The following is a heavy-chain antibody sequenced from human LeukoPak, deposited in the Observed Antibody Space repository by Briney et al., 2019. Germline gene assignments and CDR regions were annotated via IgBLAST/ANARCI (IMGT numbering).Heavy chain of an antibody. CDR2: ISSNGGST. V-gene: IGHV3-64D*06. J-gene: IGHJ4*02. Sequence: GGSLRLSCSASGFTFSSYAMHWVRQAPGKGLEYGSAISSNGGSTYYADSVKGRFTISRDNSKNTLYLQMSSLRAEDTAVYYCVKGYYDSSGYEHFDYWGQGTLVTVSS. CDR1: GFTFSSYA. D-gene: IGHD3-22*01. CDR3: VKGYYDSSGYEHFDY.